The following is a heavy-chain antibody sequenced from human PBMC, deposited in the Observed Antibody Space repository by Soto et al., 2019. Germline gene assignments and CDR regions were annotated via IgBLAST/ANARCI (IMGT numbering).Heavy chain of an antibody. CDR3: AREGRSSSSRPYYYYGMDV. CDR2: IIPIFGTA. V-gene: IGHV1-69*13. D-gene: IGHD6-6*01. Sequence: SVKVSCKASGGTFSSYAISWVRQAPGQGLEWMGGIIPIFGTANYAQKFQGRVTITADGSTSTAYMELSSLRSEDTAVYYCAREGRSSSSRPYYYYGMDVWGQGTTVTVSS. J-gene: IGHJ6*02. CDR1: GGTFSSYA.